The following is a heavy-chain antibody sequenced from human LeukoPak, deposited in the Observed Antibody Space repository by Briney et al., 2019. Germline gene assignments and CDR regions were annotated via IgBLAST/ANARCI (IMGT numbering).Heavy chain of an antibody. CDR2: IYSGGST. J-gene: IGHJ4*02. V-gene: IGHV3-66*01. D-gene: IGHD6-13*01. CDR1: GFTVSSNY. CDR3: ARVKVVAAAAAYYFDY. Sequence: GGSLRLSCAASGFTVSSNYMSWVRQAPGKGLEWVSVIYSGGSTYYADSVKGRFTISRDNSKNTLYLQMNSLRAEDTAVYYCARVKVVAAAAAYYFDYWGQGTLVTVSS.